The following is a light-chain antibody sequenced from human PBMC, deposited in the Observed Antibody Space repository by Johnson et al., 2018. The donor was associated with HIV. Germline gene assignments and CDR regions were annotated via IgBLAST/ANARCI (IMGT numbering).Light chain of an antibody. V-gene: IGLV1-51*02. CDR2: ENN. CDR1: SSNIGNNY. J-gene: IGLJ1*01. CDR3: RTWDSSLRTGF. Sequence: QSVLTQPPSVSAAPGQKVTISCSGSSSNIGNNYVSWYQQLPGTAPKLLIYENNNRPPGIPDRLSGSTSGTSATLGTTGLQTGDEADYYCRTWDSSLRTGFSGTGTTVTAL.